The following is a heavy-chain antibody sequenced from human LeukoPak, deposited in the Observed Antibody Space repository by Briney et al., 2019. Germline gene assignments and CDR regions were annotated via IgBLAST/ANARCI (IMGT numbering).Heavy chain of an antibody. Sequence: GGSLRLFCAASGFTFSSYWMCWVRQAPGRGLGWVAIIKQVGSDKYYVDSGEGRFFISTDKGKNSMYQKMNSLRAEYTSVYYCLTSTRSHRFDYWGQETRVPFS. CDR1: GFTFSSYW. CDR2: IKQVGSDK. D-gene: IGHD2-15*01. V-gene: IGHV3-7*01. CDR3: LTSTRSHRFDY. J-gene: IGHJ4*02.